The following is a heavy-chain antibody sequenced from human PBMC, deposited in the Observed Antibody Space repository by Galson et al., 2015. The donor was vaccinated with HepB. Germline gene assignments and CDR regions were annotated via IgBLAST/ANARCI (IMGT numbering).Heavy chain of an antibody. J-gene: IGHJ3*02. Sequence: TLSLTCTVSGGSVNSGTYYWSWIRQPPGKGLEWIGYIYYSGSTNYNPSLKSRVTISIDTSKNQFSLRLSSVTAADMAVYYCATMGYYDDIWGEGGNAFDIWGQGTRVIVST. CDR2: IYYSGST. D-gene: IGHD3-16*01. CDR3: ATMGYYDDIWGEGGNAFDI. CDR1: GGSVNSGTYY. V-gene: IGHV4-61*01.